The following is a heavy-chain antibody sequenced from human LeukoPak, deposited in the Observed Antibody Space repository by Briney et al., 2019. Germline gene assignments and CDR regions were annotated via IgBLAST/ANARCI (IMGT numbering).Heavy chain of an antibody. V-gene: IGHV3-7*01. CDR2: IKQDGGQS. D-gene: IGHD2-15*01. CDR3: ARWDAYCTGGSCYFGGFAFDI. Sequence: GGSLRLSCVASGFTFSSYWMSWVRQAPGKGLEWVASIKQDGGQSHYLDSVKGRFTISRDNAKSSLFLQLNSLSAEDTAMYYCARWDAYCTGGSCYFGGFAFDIWGQGTVVTVSS. J-gene: IGHJ3*02. CDR1: GFTFSSYW.